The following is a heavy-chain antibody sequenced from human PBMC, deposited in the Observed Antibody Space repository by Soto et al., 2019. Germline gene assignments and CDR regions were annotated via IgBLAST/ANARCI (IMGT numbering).Heavy chain of an antibody. V-gene: IGHV3-30-3*01. D-gene: IGHD7-27*01. J-gene: IGHJ4*02. CDR3: ELGTFDY. CDR2: ISYDGSNK. Sequence: VQLVESGGGVVQPGRSLRLSCAASGFTFSSYAMHWVRQAPGKGLEWVAVISYDGSNKYYADSVKGRFTISRDNSKNTLYLQMNSLRAEDTAVYYCELGTFDYWGQGTLVTVSS. CDR1: GFTFSSYA.